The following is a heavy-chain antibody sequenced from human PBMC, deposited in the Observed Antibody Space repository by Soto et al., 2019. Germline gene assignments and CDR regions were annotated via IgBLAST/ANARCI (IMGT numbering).Heavy chain of an antibody. D-gene: IGHD3-9*01. Sequence: GASVKVSCKASGYTFTSYYMHWVRHAPGQGLEWMGIINPSGGSTSYAQKFQGRVTMTRDTSTSTVYMELSSLRSEDTAVYYCAREARYDILTGYHFDYWGQGTLVTVSS. CDR3: AREARYDILTGYHFDY. CDR1: GYTFTSYY. CDR2: INPSGGST. J-gene: IGHJ4*02. V-gene: IGHV1-46*01.